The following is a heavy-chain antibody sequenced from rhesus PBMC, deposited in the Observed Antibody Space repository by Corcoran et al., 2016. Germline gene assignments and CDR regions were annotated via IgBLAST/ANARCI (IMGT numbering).Heavy chain of an antibody. CDR3: TRWGDCTSTTCYSYFDY. J-gene: IGHJ4*01. CDR2: ISWNSGTI. Sequence: EVQLVESGGGLVQPGGSLRLACVASAFPFDCFALSCVRQAPGKGLEWVARISWNSGTIYYADSVKGRFTISRDNAKNSLFLQMDRLRAEDTAVYYCTRWGDCTSTTCYSYFDYWGQGVLVTVSS. D-gene: IGHD2-2*01. V-gene: IGHV3-134*01. CDR1: AFPFDCFA.